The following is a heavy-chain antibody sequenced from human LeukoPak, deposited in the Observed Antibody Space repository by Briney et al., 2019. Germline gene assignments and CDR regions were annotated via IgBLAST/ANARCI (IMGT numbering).Heavy chain of an antibody. D-gene: IGHD4-17*01. J-gene: IGHJ5*02. V-gene: IGHV1-8*02. CDR2: MNPNSGNT. CDR3: VRGGLRGPRYWFDP. Sequence: ASVKVSCQASGYTFTGYYMHWVRQAPGQGLDWMGWMNPNSGNTGYAQKFQGRVTMTRNTSISTAYMELSSLRSEDTAVYYCVRGGLRGPRYWFDPWGQGTLVTVSS. CDR1: GYTFTGYY.